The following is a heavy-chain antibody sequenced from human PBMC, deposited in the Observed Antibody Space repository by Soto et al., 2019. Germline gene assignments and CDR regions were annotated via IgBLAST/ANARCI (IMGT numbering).Heavy chain of an antibody. V-gene: IGHV4-31*03. Sequence: QVLLQESGPGLVKPSQTLSVTCTVSGASISRGSYYWSWVRHHPGKGLEWIVYIHDSGTTYYNPALKSRILISLDTSSNQFSLKLTSVTAADTAVYYCARSSPPVTTSYFDIWGHGLMVTVSS. J-gene: IGHJ3*02. CDR2: IHDSGTT. CDR1: GASISRGSYY. D-gene: IGHD4-17*01. CDR3: ARSSPPVTTSYFDI.